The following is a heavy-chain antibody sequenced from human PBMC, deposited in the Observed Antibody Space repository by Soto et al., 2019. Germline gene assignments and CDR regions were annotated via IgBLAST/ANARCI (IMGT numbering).Heavy chain of an antibody. J-gene: IGHJ4*02. V-gene: IGHV3-7*05. CDR3: ARVLKVGWNIYFDY. CDR2: IKQDGSEK. Sequence: GGSLRLSCAASGFTFSSYWMSWVRQAPGKGLEWVANIKQDGSEKYYVDSVKGRFTISRDNAKNSLYLQMNSLRAEDTAVYYCARVLKVGWNIYFDYWGQGTLVTGSS. D-gene: IGHD1-1*01. CDR1: GFTFSSYW.